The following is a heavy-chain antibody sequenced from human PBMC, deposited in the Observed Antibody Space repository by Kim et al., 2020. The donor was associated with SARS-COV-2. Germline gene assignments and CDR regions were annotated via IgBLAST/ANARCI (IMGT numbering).Heavy chain of an antibody. Sequence: SETLSLTCTVSGASISSSGHYWGWIRQPPGKGLEWIGNIYYSGSTYYNPSLKSRVTISVDTSKNQLSLKLSSVTAADTAVYFCASPNYFDSSGYHKSPYYYGRDFWGQGPTVTVSS. CDR2: IYYSGST. CDR1: GASISSSGHY. D-gene: IGHD3-22*01. J-gene: IGHJ6*02. V-gene: IGHV4-39*01. CDR3: ASPNYFDSSGYHKSPYYYGRDF.